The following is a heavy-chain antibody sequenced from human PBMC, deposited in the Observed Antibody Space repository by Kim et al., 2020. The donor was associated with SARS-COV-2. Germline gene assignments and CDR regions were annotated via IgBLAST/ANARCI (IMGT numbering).Heavy chain of an antibody. V-gene: IGHV3-7*03. J-gene: IGHJ6*02. CDR3: SRFDV. CDR1: GFTFSSFW. Sequence: GGSLRLSCVGSGFTFSSFWMMWVRQAPGKGLEWVASIKEDGSEKYYVDSVKGRFTISRDNAENSLYLEMKSLRVEDTAVYYCSRFDVWGQGTTVTVSS. CDR2: IKEDGSEK.